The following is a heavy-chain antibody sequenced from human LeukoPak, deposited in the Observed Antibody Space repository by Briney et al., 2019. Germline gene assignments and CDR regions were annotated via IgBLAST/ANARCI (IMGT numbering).Heavy chain of an antibody. Sequence: GGSLRLSCAASGFTFSSYSMNWVRQAPGKGLEWLSYISSSSSTIYYADSVKGRFTISRDNAKNSLYLQMNSLRGEDTAVYYCARARVVTGDFDYGGQGTLVTVSS. D-gene: IGHD2-21*02. V-gene: IGHV3-48*01. CDR1: GFTFSSYS. CDR3: ARARVVTGDFDY. CDR2: ISSSSSTI. J-gene: IGHJ4*02.